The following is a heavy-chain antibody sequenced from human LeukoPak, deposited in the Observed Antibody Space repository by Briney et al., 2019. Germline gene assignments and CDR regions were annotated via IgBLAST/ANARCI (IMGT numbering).Heavy chain of an antibody. CDR1: GYTFTGYY. Sequence: ASVRVSCKASGYTFTGYYIHWGRQAPGQGLEWMGWINPNSGGTNFAQKFRGRVAMTRDTSISTAYMELNRVRSDDTAVYFCARVSYDSSSYYYDLDYWGQGTLVTVSS. CDR3: ARVSYDSSSYYYDLDY. V-gene: IGHV1-2*02. J-gene: IGHJ4*02. CDR2: INPNSGGT. D-gene: IGHD3-22*01.